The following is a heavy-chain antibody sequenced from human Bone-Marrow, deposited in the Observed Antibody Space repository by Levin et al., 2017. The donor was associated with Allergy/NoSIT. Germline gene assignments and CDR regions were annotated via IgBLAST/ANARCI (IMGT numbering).Heavy chain of an antibody. CDR1: GFTFSIYA. D-gene: IGHD3-3*02. CDR3: ANHFRSDTDSYYADAFHI. Sequence: GGSLRLSCTASGFTFSIYAMNWVRQAPGKGLEWVSTITGSGESTYYADPVKGRFTISRDISRNTLYLQMNSLRADDTAVYYCANHFRSDTDSYYADAFHIWGQGTMVTVSS. CDR2: ITGSGEST. J-gene: IGHJ3*02. V-gene: IGHV3-23*01.